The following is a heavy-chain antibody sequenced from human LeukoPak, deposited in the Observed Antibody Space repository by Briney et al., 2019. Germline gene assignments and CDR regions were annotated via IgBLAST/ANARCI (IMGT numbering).Heavy chain of an antibody. CDR3: ARDVRLVGATLMDY. CDR1: GYTFTSYG. J-gene: IGHJ4*02. CDR2: ISAYNGNT. V-gene: IGHV1-18*01. D-gene: IGHD1-26*01. Sequence: ASVKVPCKASGYTFTSYGISWVRQAPGQGLEWMGWISAYNGNTNYAQKLQGRVTMTTDTSTSTAYMELRSLRSDDTAVYYCARDVRLVGATLMDYWGQGTLVTVSS.